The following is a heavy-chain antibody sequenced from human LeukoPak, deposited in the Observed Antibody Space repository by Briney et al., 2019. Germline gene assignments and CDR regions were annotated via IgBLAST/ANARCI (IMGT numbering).Heavy chain of an antibody. CDR3: AKEGRLFGVVIGLGIDY. D-gene: IGHD3-3*01. Sequence: PGGSLRLSCAASGFTFSSYEMNWVRQAPGKGLEWVSYISSGRTIYYADSVKGRFTISRDNSKNTLYLQMNSLRAEDTAVYYCAKEGRLFGVVIGLGIDYWGQGTLVTVSS. V-gene: IGHV3-48*03. J-gene: IGHJ4*02. CDR1: GFTFSSYE. CDR2: ISSGRTI.